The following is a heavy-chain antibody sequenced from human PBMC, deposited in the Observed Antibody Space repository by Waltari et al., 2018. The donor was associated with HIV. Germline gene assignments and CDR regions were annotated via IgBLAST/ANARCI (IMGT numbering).Heavy chain of an antibody. CDR1: GFSFDDYS. J-gene: IGHJ4*01. V-gene: IGHV3-20*04. CDR3: ASGHYIAPRWALPRSLDY. CDR2: IDWNGEMT. D-gene: IGHD2-15*01. Sequence: EERLVASGGRVVRPGELLRLSWVGSGFSFDDYSMSWVRQVPGKGLEWVAGIDWNGEMTSYVDSVEGRFTISRDNARNSLYLSLSDLRVEDAATYYCASGHYIAPRWALPRSLDYWGHGTLVTVSS.